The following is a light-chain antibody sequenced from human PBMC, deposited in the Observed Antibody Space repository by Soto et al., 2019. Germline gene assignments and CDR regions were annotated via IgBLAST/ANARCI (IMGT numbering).Light chain of an antibody. Sequence: DIVMTQSPDSLAVSLGERATINCKSSQSVLYSSNNKNYLAWYQQKPGQPPKLLIYWASTRESGVPDRFSGSGSGTDFTLPISSLQAEDVAVYYCQQYYSTPFTCGPGTKVDIK. CDR3: QQYYSTPFT. V-gene: IGKV4-1*01. CDR1: QSVLYSSNNKNY. J-gene: IGKJ3*01. CDR2: WAS.